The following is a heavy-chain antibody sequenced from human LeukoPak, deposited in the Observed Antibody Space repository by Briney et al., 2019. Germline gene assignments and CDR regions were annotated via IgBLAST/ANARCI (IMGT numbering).Heavy chain of an antibody. V-gene: IGHV3-30*02. CDR3: ATKRGIAVAGSLQH. D-gene: IGHD6-19*01. J-gene: IGHJ1*01. CDR1: GFTFSSYG. Sequence: GGSLRLSCAASGFTFSSYGMHWVRQAPGKGLEWVAFIRYDGSNKYYADSVKGRFTISRDNSKNTLYLQMNSLRAEDTAVYYCATKRGIAVAGSLQHWGKGTLVTVSS. CDR2: IRYDGSNK.